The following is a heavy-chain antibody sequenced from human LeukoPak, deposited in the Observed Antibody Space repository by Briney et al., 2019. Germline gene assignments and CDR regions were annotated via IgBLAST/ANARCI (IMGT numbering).Heavy chain of an antibody. J-gene: IGHJ4*02. CDR3: ASSLPFVWYFDY. Sequence: SETLSLTCTVSGGSISSGAYYWSWIRQLPGKGLEWIGYIYFSGSTYYNPSLKSRVTISIDTSKDQFSLKLSSVTAADTAVYYCASSLPFVWYFDYWGQGTLVTVSS. D-gene: IGHD2/OR15-2a*01. CDR2: IYFSGST. V-gene: IGHV4-31*02. CDR1: GGSISSGAYY.